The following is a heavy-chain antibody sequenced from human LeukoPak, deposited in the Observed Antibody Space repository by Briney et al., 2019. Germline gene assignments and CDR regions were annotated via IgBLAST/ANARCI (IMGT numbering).Heavy chain of an antibody. CDR2: IYPSDSDT. V-gene: IGHV5-51*01. Sequence: GESPKISCKGSGYNFSNYWIGWGRQMPGKGLEGMGIIYPSDSDTRYSPSFQGQVTISADKSISTAYLQWSSLKASDTAMYYCARREITARPNTWFDPWGQGTLVTVSS. D-gene: IGHD6-6*01. CDR1: GYNFSNYW. J-gene: IGHJ5*02. CDR3: ARREITARPNTWFDP.